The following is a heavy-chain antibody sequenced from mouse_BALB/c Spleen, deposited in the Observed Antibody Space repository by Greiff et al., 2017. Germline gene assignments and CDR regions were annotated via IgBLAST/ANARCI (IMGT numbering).Heavy chain of an antibody. CDR3: ARGLDGYFAY. CDR2: ISSGGST. J-gene: IGHJ3*01. V-gene: IGHV5-6-5*01. CDR1: GFTFSSYA. Sequence: EVQVVESGGGLVKPGGSLKLSCAASGFTFSSYAMSWVRQTPEKRLEWVASISSGGSTYYPDSVKGRFTISRDNARNILYLQMSSLRSEDTAMYYCARGLDGYFAYWGQGTLVTVSA. D-gene: IGHD2-3*01.